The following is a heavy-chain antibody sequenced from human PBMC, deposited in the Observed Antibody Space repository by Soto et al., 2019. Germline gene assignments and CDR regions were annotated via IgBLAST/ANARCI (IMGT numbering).Heavy chain of an antibody. V-gene: IGHV3-66*01. CDR3: ASTVSTYYYYGMGV. D-gene: IGHD4-17*01. CDR1: GFTVSSKY. Sequence: HPGGSLRLSCAASGFTVSSKYMSWVRQAPGKGLEWVSVIYSVGNTYYADSVKGRFTISRDNSKNTLYLQMNSLRAEDTAVYYCASTVSTYYYYGMGVWGQGTTVTVSS. CDR2: IYSVGNT. J-gene: IGHJ6*02.